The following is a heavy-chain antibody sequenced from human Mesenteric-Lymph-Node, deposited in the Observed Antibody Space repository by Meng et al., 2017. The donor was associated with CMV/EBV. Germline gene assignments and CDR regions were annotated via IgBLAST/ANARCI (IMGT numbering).Heavy chain of an antibody. CDR3: ARRSYYGMDV. V-gene: IGHV3-69-1*01. J-gene: IGHJ6*02. CDR1: GFTFSDYY. Sequence: GGSLRLSCAASGFTFSDYYMNWVRQAPGKGLEWVSCISSSSTIYYADSVKGRFTISRDNAKNSLYLQMNSLRAEDTAVYYCARRSYYGMDVWGQGTTVTVSS. CDR2: ISSSSTI.